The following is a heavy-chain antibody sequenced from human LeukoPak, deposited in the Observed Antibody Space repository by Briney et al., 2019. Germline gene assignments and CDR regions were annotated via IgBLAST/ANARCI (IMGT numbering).Heavy chain of an antibody. CDR3: AKRPPFDY. D-gene: IGHD1-14*01. CDR1: GFAFTNAW. J-gene: IGHJ4*02. CDR2: ISDSGGRT. V-gene: IGHV3-23*01. Sequence: PGGSLRLSCAASGFAFTNAWMSWVRQAPGKGLEWVSAISDSGGRTYYADSVKGRFTVSRDNSKNTLYLQLNSLRAEDTAVYYCAKRPPFDYWGQGTLVTVSS.